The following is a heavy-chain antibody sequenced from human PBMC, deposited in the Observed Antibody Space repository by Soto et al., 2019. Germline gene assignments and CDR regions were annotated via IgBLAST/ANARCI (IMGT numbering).Heavy chain of an antibody. J-gene: IGHJ4*02. D-gene: IGHD5-12*01. CDR1: GGSFSGYY. V-gene: IGHV4-34*01. Sequence: KTSETLSLTCAVYGGSFSGYYWSWIRQPPGKGLEWIGEINHSGSTNYNPSLKSRVTISVDTSKNQFSLKLSSVTAADTAVYYCASRIVATIRGDFGYWGQGTLVTVSS. CDR2: INHSGST. CDR3: ASRIVATIRGDFGY.